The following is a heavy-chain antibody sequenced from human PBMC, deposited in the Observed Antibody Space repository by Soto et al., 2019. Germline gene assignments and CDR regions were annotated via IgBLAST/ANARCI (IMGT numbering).Heavy chain of an antibody. V-gene: IGHV4-34*01. J-gene: IGHJ4*02. CDR3: ARGSLEATTEFDY. CDR2: INHSGST. Sequence: SETLSLTCAVFGGSFSGFYWGWVRPPPGKGLEWIGEINHSGSTNYNPSLKSRVTISVDTSKNQFSLKLSSVTAADTAVYYCARGSLEATTEFDYWGQGTLVTVSS. D-gene: IGHD5-12*01. CDR1: GGSFSGFY.